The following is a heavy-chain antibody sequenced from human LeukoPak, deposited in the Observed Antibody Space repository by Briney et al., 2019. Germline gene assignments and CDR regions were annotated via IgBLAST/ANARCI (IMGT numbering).Heavy chain of an antibody. D-gene: IGHD4-17*01. V-gene: IGHV4-39*07. Sequence: SETLSLTCTVSGASISNSRYYWGWIRQPPGKGLEWVASIFYSRGTDFNPSLKSRVTISVDTSKDQFFLNLNSVTAADTAVYYCARDRYGDHTYFDYWGQGTLVTVSS. CDR3: ARDRYGDHTYFDY. CDR2: IFYSRGT. J-gene: IGHJ4*02. CDR1: GASISNSRYY.